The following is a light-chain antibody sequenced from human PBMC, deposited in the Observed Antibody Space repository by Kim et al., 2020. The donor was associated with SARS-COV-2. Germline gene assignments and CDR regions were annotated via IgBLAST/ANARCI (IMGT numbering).Light chain of an antibody. V-gene: IGKV2-30*01. Sequence: QPASISCRSSQGLVYNNGNTYLNWFQPRPGPSPRRLIYKVSNRDSGVPDRCTGSGSGTDFTLEISRVEAEDAGLYYCMQGTHWPYTFGQGTKLEI. CDR1: QGLVYNNGNTY. CDR3: MQGTHWPYT. CDR2: KVS. J-gene: IGKJ2*01.